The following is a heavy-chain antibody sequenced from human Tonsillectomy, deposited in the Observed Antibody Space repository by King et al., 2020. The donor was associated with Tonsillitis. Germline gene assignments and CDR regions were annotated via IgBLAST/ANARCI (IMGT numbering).Heavy chain of an antibody. CDR2: MDWDDVK. J-gene: IGHJ4*02. V-gene: IGHV2-70*04. Sequence: TLKESGPALVKPTQTLTLTCTFSGFSLSTSAMRVSWIRQPPGKALEWLARMDWDDVKFYSTSLNTRLTISKDTSKNQVVLTMTNLDPVDTATYYCARTNNSPYYFDYWGQGTLVTVSS. D-gene: IGHD1/OR15-1a*01. CDR1: GFSLSTSAMR. CDR3: ARTNNSPYYFDY.